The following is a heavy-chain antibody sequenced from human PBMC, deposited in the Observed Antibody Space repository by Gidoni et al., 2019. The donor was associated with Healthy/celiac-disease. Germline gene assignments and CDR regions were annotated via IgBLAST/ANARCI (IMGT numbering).Heavy chain of an antibody. CDR2: ISGSGGST. D-gene: IGHD6-6*01. CDR3: AKTPRSSIAARRGDFDY. Sequence: EVQLFESGGGLVQPGGSLRLSCAASGFTFSSYSMSCVRQATGKGLEWVSDISGSGGSTYYADSVKGRYTISRDNSKNTLYLQMNSLRAEDTAVYYCAKTPRSSIAARRGDFDYWGQGTLVTVSS. J-gene: IGHJ4*02. V-gene: IGHV3-23*01. CDR1: GFTFSSYS.